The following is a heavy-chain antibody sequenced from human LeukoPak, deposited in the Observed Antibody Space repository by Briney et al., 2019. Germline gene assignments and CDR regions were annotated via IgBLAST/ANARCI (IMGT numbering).Heavy chain of an antibody. CDR3: AKDGGQGADY. CDR1: GFTFSSYW. Sequence: PGGSLRLSCAASGFTFSSYWMSWVRQAPGKGLEWVSGISGRDGSTYYADSVKGRFTISRDISKNTLYLQMNSLRAEDMAVYYCAKDGGQGADYWGQGTLVTVSS. CDR2: ISGRDGST. J-gene: IGHJ4*02. D-gene: IGHD3-16*01. V-gene: IGHV3-23*01.